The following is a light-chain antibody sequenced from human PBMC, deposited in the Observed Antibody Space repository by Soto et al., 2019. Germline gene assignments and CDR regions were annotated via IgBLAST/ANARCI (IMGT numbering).Light chain of an antibody. CDR1: QTISSW. Sequence: DIQMTQSPSTLSGSVGDRVTITCRASQTISSWLGWYQQKPGKAPKVLIYDASSWAGGVPSRFTGSGSGTEFTLTINSLQPDDFATYYCQQYSVYWTFGQGTKVDI. V-gene: IGKV1-5*01. CDR3: QQYSVYWT. J-gene: IGKJ1*01. CDR2: DAS.